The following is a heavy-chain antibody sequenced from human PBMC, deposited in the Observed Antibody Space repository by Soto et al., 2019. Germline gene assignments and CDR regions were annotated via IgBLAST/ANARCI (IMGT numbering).Heavy chain of an antibody. D-gene: IGHD2-2*02. J-gene: IGHJ6*02. Sequence: GGSLRLSCAASGFTFSSYAMHWVRQAPGKGLEWVAVISYDGSNKYYADSVKGRFTISRDNSKNTLYLQMNSLRAEDTAVYYCARDWAAISYYGMDVWGQGTTVTVSS. CDR1: GFTFSSYA. CDR3: ARDWAAISYYGMDV. CDR2: ISYDGSNK. V-gene: IGHV3-30-3*01.